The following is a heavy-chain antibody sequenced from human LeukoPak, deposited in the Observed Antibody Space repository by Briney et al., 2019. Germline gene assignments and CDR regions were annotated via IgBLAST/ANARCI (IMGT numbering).Heavy chain of an antibody. CDR3: ARGEVVTASLPASFYYYMDV. D-gene: IGHD2-21*02. CDR2: ITDSGSTI. Sequence: GGSLRLSCAASGFTFSTYEMNWVRQAPGKGLEWVSYITDSGSTIYYADSVKGRFTISRDNAKNSLFLQMNSLRAEDTAVYYCARGEVVTASLPASFYYYMDVWGKGTTVTIS. V-gene: IGHV3-48*03. CDR1: GFTFSTYE. J-gene: IGHJ6*03.